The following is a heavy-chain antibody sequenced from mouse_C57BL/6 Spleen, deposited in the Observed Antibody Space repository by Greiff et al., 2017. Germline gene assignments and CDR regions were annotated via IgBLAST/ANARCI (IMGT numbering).Heavy chain of an antibody. CDR1: GYTFTSYW. J-gene: IGHJ2*01. CDR2: IHPNSGST. D-gene: IGHD1-1*01. V-gene: IGHV1-64*01. CDR3: ARSDYGSSYDLDY. Sequence: VQLQQPGAELVKPGASVKLSCKASGYTFTSYWMHWVKQRPGQGLEWIGMIHPNSGSTNYNEKFKSKATLTVDKSSSTAYMQLSSLTSEDSAVYYCARSDYGSSYDLDYWGQGTTLTVCS.